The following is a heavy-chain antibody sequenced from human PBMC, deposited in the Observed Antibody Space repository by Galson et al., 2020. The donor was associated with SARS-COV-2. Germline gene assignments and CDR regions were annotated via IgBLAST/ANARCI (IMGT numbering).Heavy chain of an antibody. CDR2: INPNSGGT. CDR1: GYTFTGYY. CDR3: ARVSDGGVDWNYMWFDP. J-gene: IGHJ5*02. Sequence: ASVKVSCKASGYTFTGYYMHWVRQAPGQGLEWMGWINPNSGGTNYAQKFQGRVTMTRDTSISTAYMELSRLRSDDTAVYYCARVSDGGVDWNYMWFDPWGQGTLVTVSS. D-gene: IGHD1-7*01. V-gene: IGHV1-2*02.